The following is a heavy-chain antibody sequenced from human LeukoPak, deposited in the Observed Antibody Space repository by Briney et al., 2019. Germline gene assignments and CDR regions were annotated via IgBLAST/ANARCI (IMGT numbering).Heavy chain of an antibody. CDR1: GGSISSYY. CDR2: IYYSGST. V-gene: IGHV4-39*01. Sequence: PSETLSLTCTVSGGSISSYYWSWIRQPPGKGLEWIGSIYYSGSTYYNPSLKSRVTISVDTSKNQFSLKLSSVTAADTAVYYCARQASNWGQGTLVTVSS. J-gene: IGHJ4*02. CDR3: ARQASN.